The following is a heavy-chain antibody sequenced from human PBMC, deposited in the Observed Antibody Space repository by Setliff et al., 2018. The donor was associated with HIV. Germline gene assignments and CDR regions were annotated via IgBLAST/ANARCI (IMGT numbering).Heavy chain of an antibody. CDR3: ARGLNSGWYGYWYFDL. CDR1: GGSISSGSYY. CDR2: IYTSGST. V-gene: IGHV4-61*09. J-gene: IGHJ2*01. Sequence: SETLSLTCTVSGGSISSGSYYWSWIRQPAGKGLEWIGHIYTSGSTNYNPSLKSRVTISVDTSKNQFSLKLSSVTAADTAVYYCARGLNSGWYGYWYFDLWGRGTLVTVSS. D-gene: IGHD6-19*01.